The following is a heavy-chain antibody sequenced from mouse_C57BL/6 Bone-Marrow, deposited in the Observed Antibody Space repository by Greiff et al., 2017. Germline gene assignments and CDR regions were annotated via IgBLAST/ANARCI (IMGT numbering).Heavy chain of an antibody. V-gene: IGHV1-19*01. Sequence: VQLKESGPVLVKPGASVKMSCKASGYTFTDYYMNWVKQSHGKSLEWIGVINPYNGGTSYNQKFKGKSTLTVDKSSSTAYMELNSLTSEDSAVYFCARRGYSPMGFWGQETSVTVSS. D-gene: IGHD2-14*01. CDR3: ARRGYSPMGF. J-gene: IGHJ4*01. CDR2: INPYNGGT. CDR1: GYTFTDYY.